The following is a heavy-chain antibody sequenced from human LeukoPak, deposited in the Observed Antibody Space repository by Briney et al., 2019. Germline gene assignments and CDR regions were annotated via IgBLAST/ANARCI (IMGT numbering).Heavy chain of an antibody. J-gene: IGHJ4*02. CDR3: AREYSSSASFDY. CDR1: GGSFSGYY. Sequence: ETLSLTCAVYGGSFSGYYWSWVRQAPGKGLEWVANIKQDGSEKYYVDSVKGRFTISRDNAKNSLYLQMNSLRAEDTAVYYCAREYSSSASFDYWGQGTLVTVSS. CDR2: IKQDGSEK. D-gene: IGHD6-6*01. V-gene: IGHV3-7*01.